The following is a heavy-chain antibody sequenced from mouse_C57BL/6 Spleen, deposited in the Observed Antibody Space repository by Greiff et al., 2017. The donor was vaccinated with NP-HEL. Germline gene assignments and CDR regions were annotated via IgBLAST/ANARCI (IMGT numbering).Heavy chain of an antibody. CDR1: GYAFSSSW. J-gene: IGHJ1*03. Sequence: VQLQQSGPELVKPGASVKISCKASGYAFSSSWMNWVKQRPGKGLEWIGRIYPGDGDTNYTGKFKGKATMTADKSSSTAYMQLSSLTSEDSAVYFCARGDGFYWYFDVWGTGTTVTVSS. CDR2: IYPGDGDT. D-gene: IGHD2-3*01. CDR3: ARGDGFYWYFDV. V-gene: IGHV1-82*01.